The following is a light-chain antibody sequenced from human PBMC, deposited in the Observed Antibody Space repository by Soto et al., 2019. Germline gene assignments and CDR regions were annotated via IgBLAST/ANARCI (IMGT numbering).Light chain of an antibody. Sequence: FVLTQSPGTLSLSPGERATLSCRASQSFGSTSLAWYQQKPGQSPRLLIYGASSRATGIPDRFSGSGSGTDFTLTISRLEPEDFAVYYCQQYGSSPSGRFGQGTKVEI. CDR2: GAS. CDR3: QQYGSSPSGR. J-gene: IGKJ1*01. CDR1: QSFGSTS. V-gene: IGKV3-20*01.